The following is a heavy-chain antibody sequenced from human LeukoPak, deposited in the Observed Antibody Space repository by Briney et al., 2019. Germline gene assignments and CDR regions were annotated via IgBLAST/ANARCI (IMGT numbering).Heavy chain of an antibody. D-gene: IGHD5-18*01. CDR2: IRSKAYGGTT. V-gene: IGHV3-49*04. Sequence: PGGSLRLSCAASGFTFSSYSMSWVRQAPGKGLEWVGFIRSKAYGGTTEYAASVKGRFTISRDDSKSIAYLQMNSLKTEDTAVYYCTRGYSYDPFDYWGQGTLVTVSS. CDR1: GFTFSSYS. CDR3: TRGYSYDPFDY. J-gene: IGHJ4*02.